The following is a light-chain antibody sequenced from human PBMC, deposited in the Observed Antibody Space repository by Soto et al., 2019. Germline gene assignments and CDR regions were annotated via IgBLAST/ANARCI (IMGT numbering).Light chain of an antibody. CDR3: SSYTSRSTLV. CDR2: EVT. J-gene: IGLJ1*01. CDR1: SSDVGGYNY. Sequence: QSALTQPPSVSGSPGQSITISCTGTSSDVGGYNYVSWYQQHPGKAPKLMIYEVTKRPSGVPNRFSGSKSGNTASLTISGLQAEDEADYYCSSYTSRSTLVFGTGTKLTVL. V-gene: IGLV2-14*01.